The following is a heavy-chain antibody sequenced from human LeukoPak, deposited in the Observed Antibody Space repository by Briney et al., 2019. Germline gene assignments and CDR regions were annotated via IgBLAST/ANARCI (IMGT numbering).Heavy chain of an antibody. Sequence: PSETLSLTCAVYGGSFSGYYWSWIRQPPGKGLEWIGSIHYGGSTNYNPSLKSRVTISVDTSKKQFSLKLRSVTAADTAIYYCASRYCSDGTCYLDYWGQGTLVTVSS. D-gene: IGHD2-15*01. CDR3: ASRYCSDGTCYLDY. CDR1: GGSFSGYY. J-gene: IGHJ4*02. V-gene: IGHV4-34*01. CDR2: IHYGGST.